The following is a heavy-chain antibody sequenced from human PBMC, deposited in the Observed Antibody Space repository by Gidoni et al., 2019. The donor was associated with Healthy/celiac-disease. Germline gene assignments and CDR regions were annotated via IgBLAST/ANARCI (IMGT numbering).Heavy chain of an antibody. CDR1: GGSISRGGYY. J-gene: IGHJ6*02. CDR2: IYYSGST. Sequence: QVQLQESGPGLVKPSPTLSLTCTVSGGSISRGGYYWSWIRQHPGKGLEWIGYIYYSGSTYYNPSLKSRVTISVDTSKNQFSLKLSSVTAADTAVYYCARDRAVIGSSWGDGMDVWGQGTTVTVSS. V-gene: IGHV4-31*03. CDR3: ARDRAVIGSSWGDGMDV. D-gene: IGHD6-13*01.